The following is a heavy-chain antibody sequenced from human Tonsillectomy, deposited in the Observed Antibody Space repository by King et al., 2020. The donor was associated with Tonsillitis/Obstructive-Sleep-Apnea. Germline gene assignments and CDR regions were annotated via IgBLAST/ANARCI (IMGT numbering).Heavy chain of an antibody. CDR2: FDPEDGET. V-gene: IGHV1-24*01. CDR1: GYTLTELS. J-gene: IGHJ4*02. D-gene: IGHD1-26*01. CDR3: TSSAEKEPSGSYSFDY. Sequence: QLVQSGAEVKKPGASVKVSCKVSGYTLTELSMHWVRQAPGKGLEWMGGFDPEDGETIYAQKFQGRRTMTEDTSTDTAYMDLGSLRSEDTAVYYCTSSAEKEPSGSYSFDYWGQGTLVTVSS.